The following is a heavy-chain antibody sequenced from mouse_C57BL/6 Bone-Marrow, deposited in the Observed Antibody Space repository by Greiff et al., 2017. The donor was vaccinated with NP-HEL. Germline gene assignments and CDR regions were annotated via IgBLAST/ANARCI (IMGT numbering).Heavy chain of an antibody. CDR1: GFTFSDFY. CDR2: SRNKANDYTT. J-gene: IGHJ1*03. V-gene: IGHV7-1*01. D-gene: IGHD4-1*01. CDR3: ARENWDGEYFDV. Sequence: EVNVVESGGGLVQSGRSLRLSCATSGFTFSDFYMEWVRQAPGKGLEWIAASRNKANDYTTEYSASVKGRFIVSRDTSQSILYLQMNALRAEDTAIYYCARENWDGEYFDVWGTGTTVTVSS.